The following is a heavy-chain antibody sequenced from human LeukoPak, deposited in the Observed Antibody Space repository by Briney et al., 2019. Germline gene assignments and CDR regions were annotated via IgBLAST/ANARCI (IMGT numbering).Heavy chain of an antibody. V-gene: IGHV4-30-4*08. CDR3: ARALWEPTENYYYYMDV. Sequence: PSXTLSLTCTVSGGSISSGDYYWSWIRQPPGKGLEWIGYIYYSGSTYYNPSLKSRVTISVDTSKNQFSLKLSSVTAADTAVYYCARALWEPTENYYYYMDVWGKGTTVTVSS. J-gene: IGHJ6*03. CDR1: GGSISSGDYY. CDR2: IYYSGST. D-gene: IGHD1-26*01.